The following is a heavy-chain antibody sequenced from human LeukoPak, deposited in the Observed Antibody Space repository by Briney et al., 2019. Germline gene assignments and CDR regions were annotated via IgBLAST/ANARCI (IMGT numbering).Heavy chain of an antibody. J-gene: IGHJ4*02. V-gene: IGHV4-59*08. Sequence: SETLSLTCTVSGGSISSYYWSWIRQPPGKGLEWIGYIYYSGSTNYNPSLKSRVTISVDTSKNQFSLKLSSVTAADTAVYYCARHRDYYYASGSYIDYWGQGTLVTVSS. CDR3: ARHRDYYYASGSYIDY. CDR2: IYYSGST. D-gene: IGHD3-10*01. CDR1: GGSISSYY.